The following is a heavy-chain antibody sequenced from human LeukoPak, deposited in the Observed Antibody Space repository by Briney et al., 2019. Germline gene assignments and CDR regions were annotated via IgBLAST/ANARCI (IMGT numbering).Heavy chain of an antibody. D-gene: IGHD2-15*01. J-gene: IGHJ4*02. CDR2: ISSGGDYT. V-gene: IGHV3-64*01. Sequence: GGSLRLSCAASGFTFSAFAMHWVRQTPGKGLEYVSSISSGGDYTYYGISVKDRFTISRDNAKNTLFLQMGSLRPEDMAVYYCAGDRGSGGRDLDYWGQGTLVTVSS. CDR3: AGDRGSGGRDLDY. CDR1: GFTFSAFA.